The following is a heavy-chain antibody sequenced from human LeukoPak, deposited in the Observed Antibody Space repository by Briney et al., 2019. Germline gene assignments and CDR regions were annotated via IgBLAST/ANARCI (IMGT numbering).Heavy chain of an antibody. D-gene: IGHD5-18*01. CDR1: GFTFSDYY. Sequence: AGGSLRLSCAASGFTFSDYYMSWIRQAPGKGLEWVSYISSSGSTIYYADSVKGRFTISRDNAKNSLYLQMNSLRAEDTAVYYCASQYSYGLYYYYYGMDVWGQGTTVTVSS. CDR2: ISSSGSTI. CDR3: ASQYSYGLYYYYYGMDV. J-gene: IGHJ6*02. V-gene: IGHV3-11*01.